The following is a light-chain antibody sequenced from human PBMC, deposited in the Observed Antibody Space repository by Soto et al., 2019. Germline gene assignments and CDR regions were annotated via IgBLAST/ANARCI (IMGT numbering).Light chain of an antibody. J-gene: IGKJ1*01. CDR2: TAS. Sequence: DIQMTQSPSSLSASVGDRVTITCRASETITIYLSWYQQKLWRPPKLLIYTASILQSGVPSRFSASGSGTNFTLTISSLQPEDFATYYCQQNYDTPRTFGQGTKVE. CDR3: QQNYDTPRT. CDR1: ETITIY. V-gene: IGKV1-39*01.